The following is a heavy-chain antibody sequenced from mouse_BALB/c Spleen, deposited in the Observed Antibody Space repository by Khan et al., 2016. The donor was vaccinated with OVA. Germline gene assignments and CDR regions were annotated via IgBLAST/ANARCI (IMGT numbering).Heavy chain of an antibody. V-gene: IGHV3-8*02. D-gene: IGHD2-14*01. Sequence: EVKLLESGPSLVNPSQTLSLTCSVTGDSITSGYWCWIRKFPGNKLEYMGYIIYSGSTYYNPSLKSRLSIPRHPSKNQYSRQLNSVTTEDTATYYCARATYRFAFVYWGQGTLVTVSA. CDR2: IIYSGST. CDR3: ARATYRFAFVY. CDR1: GDSITSGY. J-gene: IGHJ3*01.